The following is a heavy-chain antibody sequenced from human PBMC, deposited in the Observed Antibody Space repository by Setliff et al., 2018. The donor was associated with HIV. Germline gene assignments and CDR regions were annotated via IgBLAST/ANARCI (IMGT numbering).Heavy chain of an antibody. CDR2: IGSCNHGI. CDR1: GFNFKTYG. CDR3: VRHKDRWGAIDY. Sequence: GGSLRLSCAASGFNFKTYGMTWVRQAPGKGLDWVAHIGSCNHGIHYTASVKGRFTISRDNAKNSLYLQMNSLRAEDTAVYYCVRHKDRWGAIDYWGQGTLVTVSS. D-gene: IGHD7-27*01. V-gene: IGHV3-48*04. J-gene: IGHJ4*02.